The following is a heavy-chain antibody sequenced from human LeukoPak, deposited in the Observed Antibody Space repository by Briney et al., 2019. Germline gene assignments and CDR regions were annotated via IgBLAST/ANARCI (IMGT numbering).Heavy chain of an antibody. CDR3: ATAPILRGEEGEHYKYGMDV. J-gene: IGHJ6*02. CDR2: IYHNGTP. D-gene: IGHD2-2*02. Sequence: PSETLSLTCAVSVGSINRGNWWGWVRQSPGKGLEWIGEIYHNGTPNYNPSLKSRVTISADTFKNHFSLKMTSVTAADTAVYYSATAPILRGEEGEHYKYGMDVWGQGTTVIVSS. CDR1: VGSINRGNW. V-gene: IGHV4-4*02.